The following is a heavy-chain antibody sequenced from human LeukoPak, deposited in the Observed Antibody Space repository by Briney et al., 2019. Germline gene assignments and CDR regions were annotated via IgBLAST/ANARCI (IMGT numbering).Heavy chain of an antibody. CDR1: GYRFTSYW. Sequence: NLGESLKISCKGSGYRFTSYWIGWARQVPGKGLEWMGIIYPGDFDTRYSPSFQGQVTISADKSISTANQQWSSLKASDTAMYYCGRNQLLWTWFDPWGQGTLVSVSS. D-gene: IGHD2-2*01. J-gene: IGHJ5*02. V-gene: IGHV5-51*01. CDR3: GRNQLLWTWFDP. CDR2: IYPGDFDT.